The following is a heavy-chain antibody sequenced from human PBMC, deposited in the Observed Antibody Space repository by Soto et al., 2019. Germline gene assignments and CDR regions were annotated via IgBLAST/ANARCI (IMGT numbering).Heavy chain of an antibody. CDR1: GYTFTRYG. CDR2: ISGYNGDT. J-gene: IGHJ6*02. Sequence: QGQLVQSGGEVKKPGASVKVSCKASGYTFTRYGISWVRQAPGQGLEWMGLISGYNGDTKYAQKFQGRVTMTVATSTTTAYMELRSLTSDDRAVYYCAKNGQPPYYYYGMDVWGQGTTVTVSS. V-gene: IGHV1-18*01. CDR3: AKNGQPPYYYYGMDV. D-gene: IGHD2-8*01.